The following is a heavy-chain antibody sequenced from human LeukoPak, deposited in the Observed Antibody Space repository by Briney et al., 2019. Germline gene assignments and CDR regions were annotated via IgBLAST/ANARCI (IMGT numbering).Heavy chain of an antibody. CDR3: ARARYSGSYYTIDY. CDR1: GGSFSGYY. CDR2: INHSGST. D-gene: IGHD1-26*01. V-gene: IGHV4-34*01. Sequence: SETLSLTCAVYGGSFSGYYWSWIRQPPGKGLEWIGEINHSGSTNYNPSLKSRVTISVDTSKNQFSLKLSSVTAADTAVYYCARARYSGSYYTIDYWGQGTLVTVSS. J-gene: IGHJ4*02.